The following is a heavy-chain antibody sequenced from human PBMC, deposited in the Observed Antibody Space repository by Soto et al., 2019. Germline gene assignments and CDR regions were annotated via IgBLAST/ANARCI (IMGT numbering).Heavy chain of an antibody. J-gene: IGHJ4*02. CDR2: IYGGGTT. D-gene: IGHD6-19*01. Sequence: GGSLRLSCAASGFAVSSKYMTWVRQAPGKGLEWVSVIYGGGTTYYADSVKGRFTISRDTSKNTLYLQMNSLRAEDTAVYYCVQTAGWPGFDFWGQGTLVTVSS. CDR3: VQTAGWPGFDF. V-gene: IGHV3-53*01. CDR1: GFAVSSKY.